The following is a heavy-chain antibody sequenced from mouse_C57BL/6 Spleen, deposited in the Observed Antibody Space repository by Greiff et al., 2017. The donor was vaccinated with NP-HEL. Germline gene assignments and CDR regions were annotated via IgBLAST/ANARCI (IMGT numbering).Heavy chain of an antibody. Sequence: DVKLVESEGGLVQPGSSMKLSCTASGFTFSDYYMAWVRQVPEKGLEWVANINYDGSSTYYLDSLKSRFIISRDNAKNILYLQMSSLKSEDTATYYCARVGDYYAMDYWGQGTSVTVSS. J-gene: IGHJ4*01. CDR2: INYDGSST. CDR3: ARVGDYYAMDY. V-gene: IGHV5-16*01. CDR1: GFTFSDYY.